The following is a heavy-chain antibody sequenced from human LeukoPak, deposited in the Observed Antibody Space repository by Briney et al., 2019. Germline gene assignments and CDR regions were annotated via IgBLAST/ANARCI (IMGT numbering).Heavy chain of an antibody. CDR2: SRNKANSHTT. CDR3: ARGEVGYCSRTTCYGFDH. Sequence: GGSLRLSCAASGFTFSSYSMNWVRQAPGKGLEWVGRSRNKANSHTTEYAASVKGGFTISRDDSKNSLYLQMNSLKTEDTAVYYCARGEVGYCSRTTCYGFDHWGQGSLVTVSS. V-gene: IGHV3-72*01. D-gene: IGHD2-2*01. CDR1: GFTFSSYS. J-gene: IGHJ4*02.